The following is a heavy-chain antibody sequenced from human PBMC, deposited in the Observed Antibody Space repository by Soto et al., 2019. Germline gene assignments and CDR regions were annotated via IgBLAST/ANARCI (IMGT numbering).Heavy chain of an antibody. CDR1: GFTFSSYA. V-gene: IGHV3-23*01. Sequence: EVQLLESGGGLVQPGGSLRLSCAASGFTFSSYAMSWVRQAPGKGLEWVSAISGSGGSTYYADSVKGRFTISRDNSKNTLYLHMNSLRAEDTAVYYCAKDGPGITGTYYYYYGMDVWGQGTTVTVSS. CDR2: ISGSGGST. CDR3: AKDGPGITGTYYYYYGMDV. J-gene: IGHJ6*02. D-gene: IGHD1-20*01.